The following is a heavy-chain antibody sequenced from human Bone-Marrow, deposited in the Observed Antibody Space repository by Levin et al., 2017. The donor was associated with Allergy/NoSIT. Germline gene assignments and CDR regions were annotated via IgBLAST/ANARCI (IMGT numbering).Heavy chain of an antibody. CDR2: IKQDGSEK. Sequence: LSLTCEASGFTFSNSWVTWVRQAPGKGLEWVANIKQDGSEKYYVASVKGRFTISRDNAKNSLYLQMNSLRADDTAIYYCVTYHRGTAAGGTLDYWGQGTLVTVSS. CDR1: GFTFSNSW. J-gene: IGHJ4*02. D-gene: IGHD6-13*01. V-gene: IGHV3-7*01. CDR3: VTYHRGTAAGGTLDY.